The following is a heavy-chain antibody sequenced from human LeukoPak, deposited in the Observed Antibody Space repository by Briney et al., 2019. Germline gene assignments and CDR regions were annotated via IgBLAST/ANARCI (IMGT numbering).Heavy chain of an antibody. D-gene: IGHD5-12*01. J-gene: IGHJ4*02. V-gene: IGHV3-30*02. CDR3: AKDISGYDRDPDY. Sequence: GGSLRLSCAASGFTFRVYAMHWVRQAPGKGLEWVAFIRYDGSNKYYADSVKGRFTISRDNSKNTLYLQMNSLRAEDTAVYYCAKDISGYDRDPDYWGQGTLVTVSS. CDR2: IRYDGSNK. CDR1: GFTFRVYA.